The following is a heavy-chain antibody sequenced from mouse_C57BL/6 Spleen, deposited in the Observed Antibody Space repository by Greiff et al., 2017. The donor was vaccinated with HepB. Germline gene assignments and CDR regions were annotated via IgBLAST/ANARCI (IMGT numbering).Heavy chain of an antibody. V-gene: IGHV5-6*02. CDR3: ARLGGSSLYWYFDV. CDR1: GFTFSSYG. D-gene: IGHD1-1*01. Sequence: DVKLVESGGDLVKPGGSLKLSCAASGFTFSSYGMSWVRQTPDKRLEWVATISSGGSYTYYPDSVKGRFTISRDNAKNTLYLQMSSLKSEDTAMYYCARLGGSSLYWYFDVWGTGTTVTVSS. J-gene: IGHJ1*03. CDR2: ISSGGSYT.